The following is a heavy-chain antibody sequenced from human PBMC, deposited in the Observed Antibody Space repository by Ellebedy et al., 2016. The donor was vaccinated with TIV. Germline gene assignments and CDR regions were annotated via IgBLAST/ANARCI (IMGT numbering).Heavy chain of an antibody. CDR2: IHTGGDT. D-gene: IGHD1-1*01. Sequence: GGSLRLSCAASGLTVSSTYMSWVRQAPGKGLEWISVIHTGGDTNYADSVKGGFTMSRDTSKNTVHLQINSVRVEATAVYYCAGETFNDVDLIIWGVLDTWGQGTMVTVSS. CDR1: GLTVSSTY. CDR3: AGETFNDVDLIIWGVLDT. V-gene: IGHV3-66*01. J-gene: IGHJ3*02.